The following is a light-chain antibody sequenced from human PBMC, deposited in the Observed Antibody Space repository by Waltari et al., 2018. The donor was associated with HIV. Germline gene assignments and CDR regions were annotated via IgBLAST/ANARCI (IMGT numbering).Light chain of an antibody. J-gene: IGLJ3*02. Sequence: QSVLTQPPSASGTPGQRVTISCSRSRPYIRRNTFNASQQHPGTAPKLLIYSNNQRPSGVPDRFSGSKSGTSASLAISGLQSEDEADYYCATWDDSLNGRWVFGGGTKLTVL. CDR2: SNN. CDR3: ATWDDSLNGRWV. CDR1: RPYIRRNT. V-gene: IGLV1-44*01.